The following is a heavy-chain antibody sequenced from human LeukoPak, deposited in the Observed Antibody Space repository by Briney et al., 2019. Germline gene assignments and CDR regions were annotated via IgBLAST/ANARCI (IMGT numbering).Heavy chain of an antibody. J-gene: IGHJ4*02. CDR2: INPNSGGT. CDR3: ARERAPLRFLEWLPTDY. Sequence: ASVKVSCKASGYTFTGYYMHWVRQAPGQGLEWMGWINPNSGGTNYAQKFQGRVTMTRDTSISTAYMELSRLRSEDTAVYYCARERAPLRFLEWLPTDYWGQGTLVTVSS. V-gene: IGHV1-2*02. CDR1: GYTFTGYY. D-gene: IGHD3-3*01.